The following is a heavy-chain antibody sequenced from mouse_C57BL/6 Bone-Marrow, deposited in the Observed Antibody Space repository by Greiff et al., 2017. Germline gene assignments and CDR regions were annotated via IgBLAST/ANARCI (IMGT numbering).Heavy chain of an antibody. J-gene: IGHJ4*01. V-gene: IGHV14-4*01. CDR2: IDSENGDT. Sequence: VQLQQSGAELVRPGASVKLSCTASGFNIKDDYMHWVKQRPEQGLEWIGWIDSENGDTEYASKFQGKATITADTSSNTAYLQLSSLTSEDTAVYYCTTARQGMDYWGQGTSVTVSS. CDR1: GFNIKDDY. CDR3: TTARQGMDY. D-gene: IGHD3-2*01.